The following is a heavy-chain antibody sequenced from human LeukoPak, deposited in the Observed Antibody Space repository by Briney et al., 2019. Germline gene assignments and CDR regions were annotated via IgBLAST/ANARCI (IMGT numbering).Heavy chain of an antibody. V-gene: IGHV3-49*04. J-gene: IGHJ4*02. D-gene: IGHD4-17*01. CDR3: TSLYGDYAY. Sequence: GGSLTLSCTASGFTFGDYAMSWVRQAPGKGLEWVGFIRSKAYGGTTEYAASVKGRFTISRDDSNSIAYLQMNSLKTEDTAVYYCTSLYGDYAYWGQGTLVTVSS. CDR1: GFTFGDYA. CDR2: IRSKAYGGTT.